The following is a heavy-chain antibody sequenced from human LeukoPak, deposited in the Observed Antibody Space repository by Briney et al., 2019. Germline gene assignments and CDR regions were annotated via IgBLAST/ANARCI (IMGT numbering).Heavy chain of an antibody. D-gene: IGHD2-2*01. CDR2: TYYRSKWYN. V-gene: IGHV6-1*01. J-gene: IGHJ4*02. CDR3: ARSYEACSSTSCFIRATFDY. CDR1: GDSVSSNSAA. Sequence: SQTLSLTCAISGDSVSSNSAAWNWIRQSPSRGLEWLGRTYYRSKWYNDYAVSVRSRITINPDTSKNQFSLQLNSVTPEDTAVYYCARSYEACSSTSCFIRATFDYWGQGTLVTVSS.